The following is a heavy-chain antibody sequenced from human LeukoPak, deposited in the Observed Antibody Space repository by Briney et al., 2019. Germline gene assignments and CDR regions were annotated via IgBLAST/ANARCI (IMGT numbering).Heavy chain of an antibody. CDR1: GGTFSSYA. CDR3: ARESRIVGVPDY. Sequence: SVKVSCKASGGTFSSYAISWVRQAPGQGLEWMGRIIPIFGTANYAQKFQGKVTITTDESTSTAYMELSSLRSEDTAVYYCARESRIVGVPDYWGQGTLVTVSS. J-gene: IGHJ4*02. CDR2: IIPIFGTA. V-gene: IGHV1-69*05. D-gene: IGHD1-26*01.